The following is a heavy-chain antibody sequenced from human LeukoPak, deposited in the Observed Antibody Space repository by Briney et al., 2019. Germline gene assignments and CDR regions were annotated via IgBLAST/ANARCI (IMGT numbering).Heavy chain of an antibody. CDR1: GFTFSSYW. CDR3: ARLNRITMVRGVIIGSTWFDP. CDR2: INSDGSST. D-gene: IGHD3-10*01. Sequence: GGSLRLSCAASGFTFSSYWMHWVRQAPGKGLVWVSRINSDGSSTSYADSVKGRFTISRDNAKNTLYLQMDSLRAEDTAVYYCARLNRITMVRGVIIGSTWFDPWGQGTLVTVSS. J-gene: IGHJ5*02. V-gene: IGHV3-74*01.